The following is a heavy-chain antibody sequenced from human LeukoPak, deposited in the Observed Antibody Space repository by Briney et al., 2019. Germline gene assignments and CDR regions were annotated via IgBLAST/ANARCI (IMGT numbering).Heavy chain of an antibody. J-gene: IGHJ4*02. CDR3: ARGGYDSSGYYRYYFDY. D-gene: IGHD3-22*01. Sequence: HPSETLSLTCTVSGGSISSYYWSWIRQPPGKGLEWIGEINHSGSTNYNPSLKSRVTISVDTSKNQFSLKLSSVTAADTAVYYCARGGYDSSGYYRYYFDYWGQGTLVTVSS. V-gene: IGHV4-34*01. CDR2: INHSGST. CDR1: GGSISSYY.